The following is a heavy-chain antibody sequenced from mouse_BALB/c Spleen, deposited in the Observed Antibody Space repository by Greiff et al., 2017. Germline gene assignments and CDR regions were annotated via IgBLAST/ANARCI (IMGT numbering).Heavy chain of an antibody. CDR3: ASNYGSSYDAY. CDR1: GFTFSSYA. Sequence: EVKLMESGGGLVKPGGSLKLSCAASGFTFSSYAMSWVRQTPEKRLEWVASISSGGSTYYPDSVKGRFTISRDNARNILYLQMSSLRSEDTAMYYCASNYGSSYDAYWGQGTLVTVSA. D-gene: IGHD1-1*01. J-gene: IGHJ3*01. CDR2: ISSGGST. V-gene: IGHV5-6-5*01.